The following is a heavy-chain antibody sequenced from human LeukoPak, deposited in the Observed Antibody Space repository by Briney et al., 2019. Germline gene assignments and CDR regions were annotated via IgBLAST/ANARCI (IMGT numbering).Heavy chain of an antibody. V-gene: IGHV4-34*01. CDR1: GGSFSGYY. Sequence: SETLSLTCAVYGGSFSGYYWSWIRQPPGKGLEWIGEINHSGSTNYNPSLKSRVTISVDTSKNQFSLKLSSVTAADTAVYYCARDHGSGSYYRANLNPFDYWGQGTLVTVSS. CDR2: INHSGST. CDR3: ARDHGSGSYYRANLNPFDY. J-gene: IGHJ4*02. D-gene: IGHD3-10*01.